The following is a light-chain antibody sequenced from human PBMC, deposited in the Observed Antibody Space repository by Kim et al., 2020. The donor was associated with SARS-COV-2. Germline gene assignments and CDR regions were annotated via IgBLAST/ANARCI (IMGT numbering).Light chain of an antibody. J-gene: IGLJ1*01. CDR3: SSYTSSSTLVL. V-gene: IGLV2-14*01. Sequence: LTQPASVSGSPGQSITISCIGTSNDIGAYDYVSWYQQHPGKAPKLMIYEVRNRPSGGSHRFSGSKSGNTASLTISGLQAEDEADYYCSSYTSSSTLVLFGTGTKVTVL. CDR2: EVR. CDR1: SNDIGAYDY.